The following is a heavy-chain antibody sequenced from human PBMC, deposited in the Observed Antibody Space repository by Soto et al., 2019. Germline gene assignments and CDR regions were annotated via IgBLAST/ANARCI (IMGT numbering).Heavy chain of an antibody. D-gene: IGHD1-7*01. CDR2: INPNSGGT. J-gene: IGHJ5*02. CDR1: GYTFTGYY. CDR3: ARDSGYNWSYGPLDWFDP. Sequence: QVQLVQSGAEVKKPGASVKVSCKASGYTFTGYYMHWVRQAPGQGLEWMGWINPNSGGTNYAQKFQGRVTMTRDTSISTAYMELSRLRSDDTAVYYCARDSGYNWSYGPLDWFDPWGKGTLVTVSS. V-gene: IGHV1-2*02.